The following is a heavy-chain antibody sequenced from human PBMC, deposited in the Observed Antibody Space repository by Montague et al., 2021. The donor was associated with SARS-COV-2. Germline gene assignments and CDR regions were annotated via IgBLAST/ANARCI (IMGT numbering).Heavy chain of an antibody. CDR1: GFPFSSYA. J-gene: IGHJ4*02. V-gene: IGHV3-23*01. CDR3: ANWKGYDDNTVTADGVDY. Sequence: SLRLSCAASGFPFSSYAMSWVRQAPGKVLKWVSTITGSGESTHXXXSXXXRFXVSRDNSKSTLYLQLNSLRAEATAVSYCANWKGYDDNTVTADGVDYWGQGALVTVSS. D-gene: IGHD4-17*01. CDR2: ITGSGEST.